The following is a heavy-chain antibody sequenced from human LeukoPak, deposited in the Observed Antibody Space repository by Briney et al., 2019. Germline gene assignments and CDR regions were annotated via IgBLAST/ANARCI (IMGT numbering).Heavy chain of an antibody. CDR2: IYYSGST. J-gene: IGHJ3*02. V-gene: IGHV4-59*01. Sequence: SETLSLTCTVSGGSISSYYWSWIRQPPGKGLEWIGYIYYSGSTNYNPSLKSRVTISVDTFKNQFSLKLSSVTAADTAVYYCAREDSQGSDDAFDIWGQGTMVTVSS. CDR1: GGSISSYY. D-gene: IGHD3-22*01. CDR3: AREDSQGSDDAFDI.